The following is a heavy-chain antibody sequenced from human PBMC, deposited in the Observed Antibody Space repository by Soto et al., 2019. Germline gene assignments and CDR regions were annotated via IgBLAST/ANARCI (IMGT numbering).Heavy chain of an antibody. CDR3: AKDRGRAYYDFWSGYYTGIPYYYYGMDV. D-gene: IGHD3-3*01. Sequence: GGSLRLSCAASGFTFSSYWMHWVRQAPGKGLEWVSGISWNSGSIGYADSVKGRFTISRDNAKNSLYLQMNSLRAEDTALYYCAKDRGRAYYDFWSGYYTGIPYYYYGMDVWGQGTTVTVSS. V-gene: IGHV3-9*01. CDR1: GFTFSSYW. CDR2: ISWNSGSI. J-gene: IGHJ6*02.